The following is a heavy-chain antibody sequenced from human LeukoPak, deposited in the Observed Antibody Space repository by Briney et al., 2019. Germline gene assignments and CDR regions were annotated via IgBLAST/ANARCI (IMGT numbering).Heavy chain of an antibody. CDR2: VYYSGST. J-gene: IGHJ4*02. Sequence: SETLSLTCTVSGDFITAYYWSWIRQPPGKGLEWIGYVYYSGSTEYNPSLGRRITILLELSKQQFSLNLTSATGADQAVYYCASNTWTLFDYWGQGALVTVSS. CDR3: ASNTWTLFDY. CDR1: GDFITAYY. V-gene: IGHV4-59*01. D-gene: IGHD3/OR15-3a*01.